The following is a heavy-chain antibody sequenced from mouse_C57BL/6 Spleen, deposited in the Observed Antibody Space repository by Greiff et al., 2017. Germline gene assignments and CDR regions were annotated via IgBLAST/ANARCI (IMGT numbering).Heavy chain of an antibody. Sequence: EVQVVESGEGLVKPGGSLKLSCAASGFTFSSYAMSWVRQTPEKRLEWVAYISSGGDYIYYADTVKGRFTISRDNARNTLYLQMSSLKSEDTAMYYCTRRNDYDYFDYWGQGTTLTVSS. CDR3: TRRNDYDYFDY. J-gene: IGHJ2*01. CDR1: GFTFSSYA. V-gene: IGHV5-9-1*02. D-gene: IGHD2-4*01. CDR2: ISSGGDYI.